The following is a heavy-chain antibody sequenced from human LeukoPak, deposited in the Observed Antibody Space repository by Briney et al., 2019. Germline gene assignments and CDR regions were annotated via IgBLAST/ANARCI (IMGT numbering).Heavy chain of an antibody. CDR2: IYYSGST. CDR3: ARRGCSGGSCYSRAVWYFDY. V-gene: IGHV4-31*03. J-gene: IGHJ4*02. Sequence: PSETLSLTCTVSGGSISSGGYYWSWIRQHPGKGLEWIGYIYYSGSTYYNPSLKSRITISVDTSKNQFSLKLSSVTAADTAVYYCARRGCSGGSCYSRAVWYFDYWGQGTLVTVSS. CDR1: GGSISSGGYY. D-gene: IGHD2-15*01.